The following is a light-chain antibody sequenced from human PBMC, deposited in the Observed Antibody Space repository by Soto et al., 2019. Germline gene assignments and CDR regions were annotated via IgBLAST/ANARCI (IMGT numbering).Light chain of an antibody. CDR1: QSVSSGY. CDR3: QQYGSSLSWT. J-gene: IGKJ5*01. CDR2: GAS. Sequence: ESVLAQSPGTLSLSPGERAALSCRASQSVSSGYLAWYQQKPGQAPRLLIYGASSRATGIPDRFSGSGSGTDFTLTISRLEPEDFAVYYCQQYGSSLSWTFGQGTRLEIK. V-gene: IGKV3-20*01.